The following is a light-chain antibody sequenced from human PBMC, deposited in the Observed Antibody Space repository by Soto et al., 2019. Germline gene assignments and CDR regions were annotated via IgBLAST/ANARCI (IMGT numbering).Light chain of an antibody. CDR3: QQYDSSPFT. J-gene: IGKJ3*01. CDR1: QSVTTNY. CDR2: GAS. V-gene: IGKV3-20*01. Sequence: EIVLTQSPGTLSLSPGQRATLSCRASQSVTTNYLAWYQQKPGQAPRLLIYGASFRAAGIPDRFSGSGSGTEFTLTINTLEPGDFAVYFCQQYDSSPFTFGPGTTVDI.